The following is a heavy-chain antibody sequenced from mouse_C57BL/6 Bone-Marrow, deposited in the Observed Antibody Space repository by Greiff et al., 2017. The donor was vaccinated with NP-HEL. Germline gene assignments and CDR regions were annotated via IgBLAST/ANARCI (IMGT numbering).Heavy chain of an antibody. CDR2: IYPYNDGT. CDR3: AREVKDYAMDY. V-gene: IGHV1-14*01. CDR1: GYTFTSYV. J-gene: IGHJ4*01. Sequence: EVKLQESGPELVKPGASVKMSCKASGYTFTSYVMHWVKQKPGQGLEWIGYIYPYNDGTKYNEKFKGKATLTSDKSSSTAYMELSSLTSDDSAVYYCAREVKDYAMDYWGQGTSVTVSS. D-gene: IGHD1-3*01.